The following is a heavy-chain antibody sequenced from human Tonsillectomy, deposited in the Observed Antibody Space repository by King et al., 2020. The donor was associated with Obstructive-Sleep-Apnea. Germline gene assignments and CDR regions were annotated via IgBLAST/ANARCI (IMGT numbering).Heavy chain of an antibody. Sequence: VQLVESGSELKKPGASVKVSCTASGYTFTSYAMNWVRQAPGQGLEWMGWINTNTGNPTYAQGFTGRFVFSLDTSVSTAYLQISSLKAEDTAVYYCARDRVADYYDSSGYLFPLIDYWGQGTLVTVSS. CDR2: INTNTGNP. V-gene: IGHV7-4-1*02. CDR1: GYTFTSYA. J-gene: IGHJ4*02. CDR3: ARDRVADYYDSSGYLFPLIDY. D-gene: IGHD3-22*01.